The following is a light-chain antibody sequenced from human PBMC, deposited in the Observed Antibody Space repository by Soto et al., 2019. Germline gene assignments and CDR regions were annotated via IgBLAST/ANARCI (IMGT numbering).Light chain of an antibody. CDR2: WAS. J-gene: IGKJ2*01. Sequence: DSVTTQSPGSLAVSLGERATINCRSSQSVLHSSNNKNYIAWYQQKPGQPPKLLISWASTRESGVPDRFSGSGSGTECTRAVSSLQAGDGAVSYCQQYYTAPTVDQGTILEIK. CDR1: QSVLHSSNNKNY. V-gene: IGKV4-1*01. CDR3: QQYYTAPT.